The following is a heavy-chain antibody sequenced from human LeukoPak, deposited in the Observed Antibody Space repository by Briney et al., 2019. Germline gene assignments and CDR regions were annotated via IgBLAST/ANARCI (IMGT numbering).Heavy chain of an antibody. CDR2: IYSGGST. D-gene: IGHD5-12*01. J-gene: IGHJ4*02. Sequence: GGSLRLSCAASGFTVSSNYMSWVRQAPGKGLEWVSVIYSGGSTYYADSVKGRFTISRDNSKNTLYLQMNSLRAEDTAVYYCARVQWLRSWYFDYWGQGTLVTVPS. V-gene: IGHV3-53*01. CDR3: ARVQWLRSWYFDY. CDR1: GFTVSSNY.